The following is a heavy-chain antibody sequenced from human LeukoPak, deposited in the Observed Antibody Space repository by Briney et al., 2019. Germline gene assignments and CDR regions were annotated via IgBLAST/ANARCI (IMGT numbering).Heavy chain of an antibody. J-gene: IGHJ4*02. D-gene: IGHD4-23*01. CDR3: AKEMGHSPHSTGTYWSDGGVGLDY. CDR2: LICSSGST. Sequence: PGGSLRLSCAASGFTFSNYAMSWLRQAPGKRREWVPALICSSGSTYYADPVKGQFTISRDNSKNTLYLQMNSLGAEDTAVYYCAKEMGHSPHSTGTYWSDGGVGLDYWGQGTLVTVSS. CDR1: GFTFSNYA. V-gene: IGHV3-23*01.